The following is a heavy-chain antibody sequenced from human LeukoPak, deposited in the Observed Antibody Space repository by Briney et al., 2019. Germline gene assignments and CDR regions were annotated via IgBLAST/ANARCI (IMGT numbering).Heavy chain of an antibody. D-gene: IGHD3-3*01. CDR2: IKQDGSEK. Sequence: GGSLRLSWAASGFTFNNYWMNWVRQAPAKGLEWVANIKQDGSEKYYVDSVKGRFTISRDNAKNSLYLQMNSLRAEDTAVYYCARDLNDFWSGKDAFDIWGRGTMVTVSS. CDR3: ARDLNDFWSGKDAFDI. V-gene: IGHV3-7*01. CDR1: GFTFNNYW. J-gene: IGHJ3*02.